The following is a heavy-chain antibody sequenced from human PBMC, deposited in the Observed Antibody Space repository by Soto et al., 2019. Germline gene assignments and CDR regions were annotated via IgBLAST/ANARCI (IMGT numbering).Heavy chain of an antibody. J-gene: IGHJ5*02. Sequence: GGSLRLSCAASGFTFSSYSMNWVRQAPGKGLEWVSSISSSSSYIYYADSVKGRFTISRDNAKNSLYLQMNSLRAEDTAVYYCASQTEYYDILTGYYKGWFDPWGQGTLVTVSS. CDR3: ASQTEYYDILTGYYKGWFDP. CDR2: ISSSSSYI. CDR1: GFTFSSYS. V-gene: IGHV3-21*01. D-gene: IGHD3-9*01.